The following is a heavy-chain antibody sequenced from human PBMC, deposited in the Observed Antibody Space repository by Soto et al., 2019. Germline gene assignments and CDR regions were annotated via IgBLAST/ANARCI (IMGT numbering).Heavy chain of an antibody. CDR2: IYYSGST. D-gene: IGHD2-15*01. V-gene: IGHV4-31*03. CDR3: ARAPPLYIVGDGMDV. J-gene: IGHJ6*02. CDR1: GGSISSGGYY. Sequence: SETLSLTCTVSGGSISSGGYYWSWIRQHPGKGLEWIGYIYYSGSTYYNPSLKSRVTISVDTSKNQFSLKLSSVTAADTAVYYCARAPPLYIVGDGMDVWGQGTTVTVSS.